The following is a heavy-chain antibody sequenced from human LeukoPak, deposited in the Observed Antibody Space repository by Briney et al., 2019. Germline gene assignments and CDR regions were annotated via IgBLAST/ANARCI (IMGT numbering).Heavy chain of an antibody. CDR2: IYTTGST. CDR1: GGSISSGDYY. D-gene: IGHD2-2*02. J-gene: IGHJ4*02. V-gene: IGHV4-61*02. Sequence: SQTLSLTCTVSGGSISSGDYYWSWIRQPAGKGLEWIGRIYTTGSTNCNPSLKSRVTTSLDTSKNQFSLKLNSVTAADTAVYYCARCTSTSCYNFDYWGQGSLVTVSS. CDR3: ARCTSTSCYNFDY.